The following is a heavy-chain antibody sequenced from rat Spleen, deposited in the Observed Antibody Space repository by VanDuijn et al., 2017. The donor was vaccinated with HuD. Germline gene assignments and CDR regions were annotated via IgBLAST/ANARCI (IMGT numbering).Heavy chain of an antibody. CDR2: ITNAAGKV. Sequence: EVQLVESDGGLVQPGRSLKLSCATSGFTFSDYYMAWVRQAPGKGLEWVASITNAAGKVYYPDSVKGRFTISRDTAQNILYLQLNSPRSEDTATYYCTTDPYRYNVDYGGQGVMVTVSS. CDR3: TTDPYRYNVDY. CDR1: GFTFSDYY. D-gene: IGHD1-5*01. J-gene: IGHJ2*01. V-gene: IGHV5-20*01.